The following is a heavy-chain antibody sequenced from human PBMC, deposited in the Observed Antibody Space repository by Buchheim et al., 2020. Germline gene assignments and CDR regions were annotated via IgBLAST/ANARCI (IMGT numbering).Heavy chain of an antibody. CDR2: ISYDGSNK. V-gene: IGHV3-30*04. Sequence: QVQLVESGGGVVQPGRSLRLSCAASGFTFSSYAMHWVRQAPGKGLEWVAVISYDGSNKYYADSVKGRFTISRDNSKNTLYLQMNSLRAEDTAVYYCARDSYDFWSGYSFDYWGQGTL. CDR1: GFTFSSYA. D-gene: IGHD3-3*01. J-gene: IGHJ4*02. CDR3: ARDSYDFWSGYSFDY.